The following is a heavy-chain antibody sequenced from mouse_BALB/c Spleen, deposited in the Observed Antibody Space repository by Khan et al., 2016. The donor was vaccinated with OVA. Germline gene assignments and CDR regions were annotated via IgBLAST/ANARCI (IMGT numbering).Heavy chain of an antibody. CDR1: GYTFTSYV. Sequence: VQLKESGPELVKPGASVKMSCKASGYTFTSYVMHWVKQKPGQGLEWIGYIYPFNGDTKYNEKFKDKATLTSDKSSSTAYMELSSLTSEDSAVYFCAPVGGYYVSFAYWGQGTLVTVSA. V-gene: IGHV1S136*01. J-gene: IGHJ3*01. D-gene: IGHD2-3*01. CDR2: IYPFNGDT. CDR3: APVGGYYVSFAY.